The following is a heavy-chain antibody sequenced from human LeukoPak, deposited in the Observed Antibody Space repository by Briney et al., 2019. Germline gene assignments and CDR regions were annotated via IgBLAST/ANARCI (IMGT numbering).Heavy chain of an antibody. J-gene: IGHJ4*02. CDR2: IYYSGST. D-gene: IGHD3-9*01. V-gene: IGHV4-34*01. CDR3: ARGSPVLRYFDWSFDY. CDR1: GGSFSGYY. Sequence: SSETLSLTCAVYGGSFSGYYWSWIRQPPGKGLEWIGSIYYSGSTYYNPSLKSRVTISVDTSKNQFSLKLSSVTAADTAVYYCARGSPVLRYFDWSFDYWGQGTLVTVSS.